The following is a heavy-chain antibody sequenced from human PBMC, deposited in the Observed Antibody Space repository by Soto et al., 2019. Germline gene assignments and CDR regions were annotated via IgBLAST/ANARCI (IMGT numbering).Heavy chain of an antibody. V-gene: IGHV3-7*04. CDR1: EFVLGRYW. J-gene: IGHJ5*02. D-gene: IGHD3-22*01. Sequence: EVQLVDSGGGLVQQGGSLRLSCVVSEFVLGRYWMTWVRQAPGKGLEWVANINQHGTEKFYVDSVRGRFTISRDNAKNSVYLQMDSLRAEDTAVYFCARGDWNFYDSVGYDLWGQGTLVTVSS. CDR2: INQHGTEK. CDR3: ARGDWNFYDSVGYDL.